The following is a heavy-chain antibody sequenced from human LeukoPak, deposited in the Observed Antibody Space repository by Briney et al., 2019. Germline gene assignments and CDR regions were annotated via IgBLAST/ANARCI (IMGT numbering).Heavy chain of an antibody. CDR1: GYTFTSYA. J-gene: IGHJ4*02. V-gene: IGHV7-4-1*02. CDR2: INTNTGNP. D-gene: IGHD6-13*01. CDR3: ARGPSWQQRNSFPPVYFDY. Sequence: ASVKVSCKASGYTFTSYAMNWVRQAPGQGLEWMGWINTNTGNPTYAQGFTGRFVFSLDPSVSTAYLQISSLKAEDTAVYYCARGPSWQQRNSFPPVYFDYWGQGTLVTVSS.